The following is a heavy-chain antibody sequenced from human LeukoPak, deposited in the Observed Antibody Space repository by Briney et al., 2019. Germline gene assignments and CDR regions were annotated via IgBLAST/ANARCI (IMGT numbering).Heavy chain of an antibody. CDR3: ARHLEAAVAGRASNWFDP. Sequence: SETLSLTCTVSGGSISSSSYYWGWIRQPPGKGLEWIGSIYYSGSTYYNPSLKSRVTISVDTSKIQFSLKLSSVTAADTAVYYCARHLEAAVAGRASNWFDPWGQGTLVTVSS. CDR1: GGSISSSSYY. J-gene: IGHJ5*02. V-gene: IGHV4-39*01. CDR2: IYYSGST. D-gene: IGHD6-19*01.